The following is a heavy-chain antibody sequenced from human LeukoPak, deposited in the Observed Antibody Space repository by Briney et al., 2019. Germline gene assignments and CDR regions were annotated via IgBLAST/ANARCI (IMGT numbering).Heavy chain of an antibody. J-gene: IGHJ3*02. CDR3: AKGLTLGYSSSWLLDAFDI. CDR2: ISYDGSNK. Sequence: GRSLRLSCAASGFTFSSYAMHWVRQAPGKGLEWVAVISYDGSNKYYADSVKGRFTISRDNSKNTLYLQMNSLRAEDTAVYYCAKGLTLGYSSSWLLDAFDIWGQGTMVTVSS. D-gene: IGHD6-13*01. V-gene: IGHV3-30*04. CDR1: GFTFSSYA.